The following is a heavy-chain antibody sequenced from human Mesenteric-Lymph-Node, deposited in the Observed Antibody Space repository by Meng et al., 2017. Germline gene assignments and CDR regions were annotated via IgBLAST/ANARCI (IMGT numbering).Heavy chain of an antibody. Sequence: GESLKISCAASGFTFSSYAMSWVRQAPGKGLERVSAISGSGGSTYYADSVKGRFTISRDNSKNTLYLQMNSLRAEDTAVYYCAIRGWSYGMDVWGQGTTVTVSS. CDR2: ISGSGGST. J-gene: IGHJ6*02. CDR3: AIRGWSYGMDV. D-gene: IGHD6-19*01. CDR1: GFTFSSYA. V-gene: IGHV3-23*01.